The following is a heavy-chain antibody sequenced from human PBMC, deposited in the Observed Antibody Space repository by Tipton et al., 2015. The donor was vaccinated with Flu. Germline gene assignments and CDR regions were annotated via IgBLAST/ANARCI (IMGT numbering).Heavy chain of an antibody. Sequence: TLSLTCTVSGDSLSSNDYCWGWIRQPPGKGLEWIGSIDHSGSTYYNPSLKSRVTISVDTSKNQFSLKLTSVTAADTALYYCARHPYRDSTADYWGQGALVTVSS. D-gene: IGHD2-21*02. CDR1: GDSLSSNDYC. J-gene: IGHJ4*02. CDR3: ARHPYRDSTADY. CDR2: IDHSGST. V-gene: IGHV4-39*01.